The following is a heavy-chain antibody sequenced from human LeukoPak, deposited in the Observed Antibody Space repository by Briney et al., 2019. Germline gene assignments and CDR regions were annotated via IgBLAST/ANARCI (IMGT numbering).Heavy chain of an antibody. V-gene: IGHV3-74*01. CDR1: GFTFSSYW. CDR2: INSDGSGT. Sequence: SGGSLRLSCAASGFTFSSYWMHWVRQAPGKGLVWVSRINSDGSGTTYADSVKGRFTISRDNAKNTLYLQMNSLRAEDTAVYYCARTAYDSSAYYDYWGQGILVTVS. J-gene: IGHJ4*02. CDR3: ARTAYDSSAYYDY. D-gene: IGHD3-22*01.